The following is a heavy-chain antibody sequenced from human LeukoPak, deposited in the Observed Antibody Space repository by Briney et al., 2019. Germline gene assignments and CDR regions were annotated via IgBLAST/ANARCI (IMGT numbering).Heavy chain of an antibody. CDR1: GFTFRYYA. Sequence: GGSLRLSCAASGFTFRYYAMSWVRQAPGKGLEWVSSISDIGGSTNYADSVKGRLTISRDNSKNTLYLQMNSLRAEDTAVYYCAKDDEGDCSRARCYRWFDPWGQGTLDTVSS. V-gene: IGHV3-23*01. D-gene: IGHD2-2*01. CDR3: AKDDEGDCSRARCYRWFDP. J-gene: IGHJ5*02. CDR2: ISDIGGST.